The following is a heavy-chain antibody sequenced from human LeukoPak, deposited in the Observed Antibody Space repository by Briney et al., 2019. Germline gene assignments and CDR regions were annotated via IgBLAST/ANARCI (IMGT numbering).Heavy chain of an antibody. CDR1: GGTFSSYA. CDR3: ARVLSSGAGTGDYYYYGMDV. V-gene: IGHV1-69*04. D-gene: IGHD6-19*01. CDR2: IIPILGIA. J-gene: IGHJ6*02. Sequence: SVKVSCKASGGTFSSYAISWVRQAPGQGLEWMGRIIPILGIANYAQKFQGRVTITADKSTSTAYMELSSLRSEDTAVYYCARVLSSGAGTGDYYYYGMDVWGQGTTVTVSS.